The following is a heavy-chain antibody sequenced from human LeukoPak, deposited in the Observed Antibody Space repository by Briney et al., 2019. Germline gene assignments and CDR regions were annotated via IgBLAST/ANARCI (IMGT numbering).Heavy chain of an antibody. J-gene: IGHJ4*02. V-gene: IGHV3-11*04. CDR2: ISSSGSTI. Sequence: GGSLRLSCAASGFTVSSNYMSWVRQAPGKGLEWVSYISSSGSTIYYADSVKGRFTISRDNAKNSLYLQMNSLRAEDTAVYYCARDTPYYYDSSGLVYWGQGTLVTVSS. CDR1: GFTVSSNY. CDR3: ARDTPYYYDSSGLVY. D-gene: IGHD3-22*01.